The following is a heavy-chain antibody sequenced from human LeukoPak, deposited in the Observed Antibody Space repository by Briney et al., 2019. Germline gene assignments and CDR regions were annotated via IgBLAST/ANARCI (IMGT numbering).Heavy chain of an antibody. CDR2: IKQDGSEK. J-gene: IGHJ3*02. CDR1: GFTFSSYW. Sequence: GGSLRLSCAASGFTFSSYWMSWVRQAPGKGLEWVANIKQDGSEKYYVDSVKGRFTISRDNAKNSLYLQMNSLRAEDTAVYYCAREYYDFWSGYYNAFDIWGQGTMVTVSS. D-gene: IGHD3-3*01. V-gene: IGHV3-7*01. CDR3: AREYYDFWSGYYNAFDI.